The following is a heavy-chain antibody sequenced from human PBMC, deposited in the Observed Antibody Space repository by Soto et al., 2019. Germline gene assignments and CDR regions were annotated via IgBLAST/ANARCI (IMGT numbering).Heavy chain of an antibody. D-gene: IGHD2-15*01. CDR2: IWYDGSNK. J-gene: IGHJ6*03. Sequence: VQLVESGGGVVQPGRSLRLSCAASGFTFSSYGMHWVRQAPGKGLEWVAVIWYDGSNKYYADSVKGRLTIFRDNSKNTLYLQMNSRRAEDTAVYYCARDQSHRRYCSGGSCYPGYYMDVWGKGTTVTVSS. CDR1: GFTFSSYG. V-gene: IGHV3-33*01. CDR3: ARDQSHRRYCSGGSCYPGYYMDV.